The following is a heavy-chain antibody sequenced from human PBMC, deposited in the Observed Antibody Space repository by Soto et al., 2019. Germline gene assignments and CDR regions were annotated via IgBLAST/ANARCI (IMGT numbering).Heavy chain of an antibody. V-gene: IGHV3-33*01. CDR2: IWLDGSNE. J-gene: IGHJ4*02. D-gene: IGHD3-9*01. Sequence: QAPGKGLEWVAVIWLDGSNEYYAESVKGRFTVSRDIPKNTMYLQMNSLRTEDTAVYYCVQAPRHQFDYLLGPAYWGQGALVTVSS. CDR3: VQAPRHQFDYLLGPAY.